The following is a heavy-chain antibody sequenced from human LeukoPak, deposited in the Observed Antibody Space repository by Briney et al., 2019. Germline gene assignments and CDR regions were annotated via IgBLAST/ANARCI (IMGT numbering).Heavy chain of an antibody. CDR2: IYYSGRT. V-gene: IGHV4-31*03. D-gene: IGHD6-13*01. CDR1: GGSISSGGYY. Sequence: SETLSLTCTVSGGSISSGGYYWSWIRQHPGKGLEWIGYIYYSGRTYYNPSLKSRVTISVDTSKNQFSLKLSSVTAADTAVYYCARDEAGAIAAAGTSWFDPWGQGTLVTVSS. CDR3: ARDEAGAIAAAGTSWFDP. J-gene: IGHJ5*02.